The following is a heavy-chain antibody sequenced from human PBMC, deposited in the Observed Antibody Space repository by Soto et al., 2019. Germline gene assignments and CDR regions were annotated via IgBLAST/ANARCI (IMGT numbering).Heavy chain of an antibody. J-gene: IGHJ4*02. D-gene: IGHD6-13*01. Sequence: QVQLQESGPGLVRPSGTVSLTCAVSGVSISSDNWWSWVRQPPGKALEWIGEIHHSGSTNYNHSLTSRVTMSVVPSNDLFSLTLNSVTASDTAFYYCARDQGSHPGDWGQGTLVS. CDR1: GVSISSDNW. V-gene: IGHV4-4*02. CDR2: IHHSGST. CDR3: ARDQGSHPGD.